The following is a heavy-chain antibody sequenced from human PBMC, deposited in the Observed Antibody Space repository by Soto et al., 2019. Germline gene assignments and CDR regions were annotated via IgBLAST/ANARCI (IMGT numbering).Heavy chain of an antibody. CDR2: ISAYNGNT. CDR1: GYTLTSYG. CDR3: ATVAPPYSSSWPYGMDV. V-gene: IGHV1-18*01. D-gene: IGHD6-13*01. J-gene: IGHJ6*02. Sequence: ASVKVSCKASGYTLTSYGISWVRQAPGQGLEWMGWISAYNGNTNYAQKLQGRVTMTTDTSTSTAYMELRSLRSDDTAVYYCATVAPPYSSSWPYGMDVWGQGTTVTVSS.